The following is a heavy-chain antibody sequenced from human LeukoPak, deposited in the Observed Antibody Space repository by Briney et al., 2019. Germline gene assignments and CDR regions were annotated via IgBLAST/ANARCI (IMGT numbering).Heavy chain of an antibody. CDR1: GGAFSSYA. J-gene: IGHJ5*02. Sequence: SVKVSCKASGGAFSSYAISWVRQAPGQGLEWMGGIIPIFGTANYAQKFQGRVTITADESTSTAYMELSSLRSEDTAVYYCASNNLNYGDYGWFDPWGQGTLVTVSS. CDR3: ASNNLNYGDYGWFDP. CDR2: IIPIFGTA. D-gene: IGHD4-17*01. V-gene: IGHV1-69*13.